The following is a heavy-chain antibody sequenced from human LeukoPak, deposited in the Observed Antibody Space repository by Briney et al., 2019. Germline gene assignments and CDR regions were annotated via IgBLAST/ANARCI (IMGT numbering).Heavy chain of an antibody. D-gene: IGHD6-19*01. J-gene: IGHJ4*02. Sequence: ASVTVSCKASGYTFTSYYMHWVRQAPGQGLEWMGWMNPNSGNTGYAQKFQGRVTMTRNTSISTAYMELSSLRSEDTAVYYCARLGTYSSGWPILGYWGQGTLVTVSS. V-gene: IGHV1-8*02. CDR2: MNPNSGNT. CDR1: GYTFTSYY. CDR3: ARLGTYSSGWPILGY.